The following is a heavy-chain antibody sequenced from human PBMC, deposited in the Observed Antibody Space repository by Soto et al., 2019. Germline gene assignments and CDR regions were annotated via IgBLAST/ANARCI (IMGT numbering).Heavy chain of an antibody. CDR1: GGSVSSFC. D-gene: IGHD2-15*01. Sequence: PSETLSLTCYVSGGSVSSFCWTWIRQSPGKGLEWIAEIYNSGSTNYNPSLKSRVTISVDTSKNQFSLKLSSVTAADTAVYYCARNGRYWTWYYFDYWGQGTLVTVSS. CDR2: IYNSGST. J-gene: IGHJ4*02. V-gene: IGHV4-34*01. CDR3: ARNGRYWTWYYFDY.